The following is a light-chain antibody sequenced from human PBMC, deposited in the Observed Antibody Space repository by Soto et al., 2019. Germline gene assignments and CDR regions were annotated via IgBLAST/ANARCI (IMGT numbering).Light chain of an antibody. Sequence: EIVMTQSPVTLSVSPGETANLSCRASQTVTSNLAWYQQKPGRSPRLLLSGASTRATGIPARFSGSGSGTEFTLTISRLQSEDLAVYYRQQSNDWHRTFGQGTKVDIK. CDR2: GAS. V-gene: IGKV3-15*01. CDR3: QQSNDWHRT. CDR1: QTVTSN. J-gene: IGKJ1*01.